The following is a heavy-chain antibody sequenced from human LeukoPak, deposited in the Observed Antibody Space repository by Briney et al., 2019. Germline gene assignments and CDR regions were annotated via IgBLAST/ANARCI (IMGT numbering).Heavy chain of an antibody. V-gene: IGHV3-49*03. Sequence: GGSLRLSCTAFGFTFGDYGLSWFRQAPGKGLEWIGFIRSKKVFGGAIEYAASVKGRFTFSRDDSKSIAYLQMNDLRTDDTAVYYCTRDWWRLGFDYWGQGTLVTVSS. CDR3: TRDWWRLGFDY. CDR1: GFTFGDYG. D-gene: IGHD2-21*02. CDR2: IRSKKVFGGAI. J-gene: IGHJ4*02.